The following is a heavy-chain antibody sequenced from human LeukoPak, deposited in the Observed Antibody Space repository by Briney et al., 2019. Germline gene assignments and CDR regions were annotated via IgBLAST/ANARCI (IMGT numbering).Heavy chain of an antibody. CDR3: AKKEAMIRGVPYYYDF. D-gene: IGHD3-10*01. CDR1: GFTFSSYI. Sequence: GGSLRLSCSASGFTFSSYIMTWVRQAPGQGLEWVSAISGSGDDTYYADSVKGRFTISRDNSKNTLYLQMNSLRAEDTAVYYCAKKEAMIRGVPYYYDFWGQGTLVTVSS. J-gene: IGHJ4*02. CDR2: ISGSGDDT. V-gene: IGHV3-23*01.